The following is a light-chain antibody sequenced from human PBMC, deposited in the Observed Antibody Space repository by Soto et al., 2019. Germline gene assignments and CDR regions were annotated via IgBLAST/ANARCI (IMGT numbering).Light chain of an antibody. CDR1: SSDVGGYDF. CDR2: DVN. CDR3: SSYTSSSTDV. J-gene: IGLJ1*01. V-gene: IGLV2-14*03. Sequence: QSALTQPASVSGSPEQSITISCTGTSSDVGGYDFVSWYQQHPGKAPKLLIYDVNNRPSGVSDRFSGSKSGNTASLTISWLQAEDEADYYCSSYTSSSTDVFGTGTKVTVL.